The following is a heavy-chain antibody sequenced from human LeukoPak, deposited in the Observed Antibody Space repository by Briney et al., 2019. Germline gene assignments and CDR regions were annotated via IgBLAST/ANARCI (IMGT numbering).Heavy chain of an antibody. J-gene: IGHJ5*02. CDR2: INGDGSGT. V-gene: IGHV3-74*01. CDR3: AKGPTTVATRWFDP. D-gene: IGHD4-17*01. Sequence: GGSLRLSCAASGFTFRNYWMHWVRQAPGKGLVWVSRINGDGSGTRYADSVKGRFTISRDNSKNTLYLQMNSLRAEDTAVYYCAKGPTTVATRWFDPWGQGTLVTVSS. CDR1: GFTFRNYW.